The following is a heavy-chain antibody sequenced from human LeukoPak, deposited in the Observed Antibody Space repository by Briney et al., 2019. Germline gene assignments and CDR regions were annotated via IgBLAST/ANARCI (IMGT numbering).Heavy chain of an antibody. Sequence: RPGGSLRLSCAASGFIFSNYGMNWVRQAPGKGLEWVAAISASGSATSYADSVKGRFTISRDNSKNTLYLQMNSLRAEDTAVYYCAGLSWGSGWSGPRANFDYWGQGTLVTVSS. CDR1: GFIFSNYG. CDR3: AGLSWGSGWSGPRANFDY. D-gene: IGHD6-19*01. CDR2: ISASGSAT. V-gene: IGHV3-23*01. J-gene: IGHJ4*02.